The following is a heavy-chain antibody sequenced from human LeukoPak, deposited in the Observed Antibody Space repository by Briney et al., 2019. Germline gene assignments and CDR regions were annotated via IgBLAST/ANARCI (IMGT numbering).Heavy chain of an antibody. V-gene: IGHV3-30-3*01. CDR1: GFTFSSYA. CDR2: ISYDGNTK. CDR3: AGAGRAKEWLFDY. Sequence: PGGSLRLSCAASGFTFSSYAMHWVRQVPGKGLEWVAVISYDGNTKYYADSVKGRFTMSRDNSKNTMSLQMNSLRAEDTAVYYCAGAGRAKEWLFDYWGQGTLVTVSS. D-gene: IGHD5-24*01. J-gene: IGHJ4*02.